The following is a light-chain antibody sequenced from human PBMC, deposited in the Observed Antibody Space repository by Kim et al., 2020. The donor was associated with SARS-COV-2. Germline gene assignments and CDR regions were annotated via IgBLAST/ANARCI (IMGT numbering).Light chain of an antibody. CDR2: GKN. V-gene: IGLV3-19*01. J-gene: IGLJ2*01. Sequence: SSELTQDPAVSVALGQTVRITCQGDSLRSYYASWYQQKPGQAPVLVIYGKNNRPSGIPDRFSGSSSGNTASLTITGAQAEDEADYYWNPRDSSGNHLVFG. CDR1: SLRSYY. CDR3: NPRDSSGNHLV.